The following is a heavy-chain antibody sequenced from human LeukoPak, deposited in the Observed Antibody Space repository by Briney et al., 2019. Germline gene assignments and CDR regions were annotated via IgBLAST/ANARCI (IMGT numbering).Heavy chain of an antibody. Sequence: GGSLRLSCAASGFTLSSYWMHWVRQTPGKGPVWVSRINSDGSSTSYADSVKGRFTISRDDSKNTLSLQMNSLRPEDTALYYCAKEQDYGAYVFLDFWGQGTLVTVSS. CDR2: INSDGSST. CDR3: AKEQDYGAYVFLDF. V-gene: IGHV3-74*01. J-gene: IGHJ4*02. CDR1: GFTLSSYW. D-gene: IGHD4-17*01.